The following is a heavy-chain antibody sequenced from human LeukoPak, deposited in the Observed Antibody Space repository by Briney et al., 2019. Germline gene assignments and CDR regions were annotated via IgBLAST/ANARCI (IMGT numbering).Heavy chain of an antibody. J-gene: IGHJ4*02. CDR3: ARGRAYGVMFPFDY. Sequence: PSETLSLTCAVYGGSFSGYYWSWVRQPPGKGLEWIGEINHSGSTNYNPSLKSRVTISVDTSKNQFPLKLSSVTAADTAVYYCARGRAYGVMFPFDYWGQGTLVTVSS. CDR2: INHSGST. CDR1: GGSFSGYY. D-gene: IGHD3-16*01. V-gene: IGHV4-34*01.